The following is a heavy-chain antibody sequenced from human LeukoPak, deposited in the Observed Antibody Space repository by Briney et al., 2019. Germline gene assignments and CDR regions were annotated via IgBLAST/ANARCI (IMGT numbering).Heavy chain of an antibody. CDR1: GFTFSSYT. J-gene: IGHJ4*02. V-gene: IGHV3-30-3*01. CDR2: ISYDGSNK. D-gene: IGHD3-10*01. CDR3: AREPNYYGSGNDY. Sequence: GRSLRLSCAASGFTFSSYTMHWVRQAPGKGLEWVAIISYDGSNKYYADSVKGRFTISRDNSENTLYLQMNSLRAEDTAVYYCAREPNYYGSGNDYWGQGTLVTVSS.